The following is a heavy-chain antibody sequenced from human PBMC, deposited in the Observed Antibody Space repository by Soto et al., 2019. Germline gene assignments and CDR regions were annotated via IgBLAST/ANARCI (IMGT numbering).Heavy chain of an antibody. CDR2: IYYSGST. J-gene: IGHJ3*02. CDR1: GGSISSYY. D-gene: IGHD3-9*01. V-gene: IGHV4-59*01. Sequence: SETLSLTCTVSGGSISSYYWSWIRQPPGKGLEWIGYIYYSGSTNYNPSLKSRVTTSVDTSKNQFSLKLSSVTAADTAVYYCARGDILTGYPIWGQGTMVTVSS. CDR3: ARGDILTGYPI.